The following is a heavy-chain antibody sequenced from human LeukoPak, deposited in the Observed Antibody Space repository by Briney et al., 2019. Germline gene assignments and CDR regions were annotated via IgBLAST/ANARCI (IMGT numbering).Heavy chain of an antibody. V-gene: IGHV4-31*03. CDR3: VSDRSGWYFDL. Sequence: SQTLSLTCTVSGGSISSGGYYWSWIRQHPGKGLEWIGYIYFSGSTYYSPSLKSRVNISVDTSKNQFSLKLSSVTAADTAVYYCVSDRSGWYFDLWGRGTLVTVSS. CDR2: IYFSGST. CDR1: GGSISSGGYY. J-gene: IGHJ2*01.